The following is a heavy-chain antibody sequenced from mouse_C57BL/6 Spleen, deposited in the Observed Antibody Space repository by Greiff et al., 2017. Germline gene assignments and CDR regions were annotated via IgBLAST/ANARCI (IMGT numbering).Heavy chain of an antibody. J-gene: IGHJ1*03. CDR1: GYTFTSYG. CDR3: ARLSYDYDGDWYFDV. CDR2: IYPRSGNT. Sequence: VQLQQSGAELARPGASVKLSCKASGYTFTSYGISWVKQRTGQGLEWIGEIYPRSGNTYYNEKFKGKATLTADKSSSTAYMELRSLTSEDSAVYFCARLSYDYDGDWYFDVWGTGTTVTVSS. D-gene: IGHD2-4*01. V-gene: IGHV1-81*01.